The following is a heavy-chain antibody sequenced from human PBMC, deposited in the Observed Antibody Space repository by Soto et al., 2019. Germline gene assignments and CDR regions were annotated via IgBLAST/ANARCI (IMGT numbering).Heavy chain of an antibody. V-gene: IGHV6-1*01. Sequence: SQTLSLTCAISGDSVSSNSAAWNWIRQSPSRGLEWLGRTYYRSKWYNDYAVSVKSRITINPDTSKNQFSLQLNSVTPEDTAVYYCARGESYCSGGSCYQYFDYWGQGTLVTVSS. CDR3: ARGESYCSGGSCYQYFDY. CDR2: TYYRSKWYN. CDR1: GDSVSSNSAA. J-gene: IGHJ4*02. D-gene: IGHD2-15*01.